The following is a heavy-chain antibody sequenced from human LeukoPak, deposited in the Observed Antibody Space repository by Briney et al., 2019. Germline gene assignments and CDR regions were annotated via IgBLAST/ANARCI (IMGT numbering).Heavy chain of an antibody. CDR3: AKRAISPRSFAC. V-gene: IGHV3-23*03. D-gene: IGHD2-2*01. CDR2: IYNDGGTT. Sequence: GGSLRLSCAASGFTFSDYAMSWVRQAPGKGLEWVSGIYNDGGTTYYVDSVKGRFAMSRDNSKNTLSLQMNSLRSEDTAIYYCAKRAISPRSFACWGQGSLVTVSS. CDR1: GFTFSDYA. J-gene: IGHJ4*02.